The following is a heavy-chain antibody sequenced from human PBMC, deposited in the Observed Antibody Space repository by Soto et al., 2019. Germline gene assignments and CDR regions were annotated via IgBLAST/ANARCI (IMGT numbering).Heavy chain of an antibody. V-gene: IGHV1-18*01. J-gene: IGHJ5*02. CDR2: ISAYNGNT. Sequence: QVKLVQSGAEVKKPGASVKVSCKASGYSFSSYGISWVRQAPGQGLEWMGWISAYNGNTNSAQKLQGRVTMTTDTSTSTASMELRSLRSDDTAVYYCARDGIYGSENCFDPWGQGTLVTVSS. D-gene: IGHD3-10*01. CDR1: GYSFSSYG. CDR3: ARDGIYGSENCFDP.